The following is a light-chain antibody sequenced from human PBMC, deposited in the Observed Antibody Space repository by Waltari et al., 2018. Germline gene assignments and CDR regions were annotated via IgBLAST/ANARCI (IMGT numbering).Light chain of an antibody. CDR2: DAS. J-gene: IGKJ4*01. V-gene: IGKV3-11*01. CDR1: QNFSNY. CDR3: QQRLNWPVT. Sequence: DIVLTQSPATLSLSPGERATLSCRASQNFSNYLAWYQQKPGQAPRLLIYDASKTFTGTPARFSGSGSGTDFNLTIGSLEPDDFAVYYCQQRLNWPVTFGGGTKVEIK.